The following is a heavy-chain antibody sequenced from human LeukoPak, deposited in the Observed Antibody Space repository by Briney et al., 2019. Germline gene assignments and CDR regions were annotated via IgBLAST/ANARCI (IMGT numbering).Heavy chain of an antibody. CDR2: INHSGST. J-gene: IGHJ4*02. D-gene: IGHD3-16*02. CDR3: VREALTYYDYVWGSYRLASGDY. CDR1: GGSFSGYY. V-gene: IGHV4-34*01. Sequence: SETLSLTCAVHGGSFSGYYWSWIRQPPGKGLEWIGEINHSGSTNYNPSLKSRVTISVDTSKNQFSLKLSSVTAADTAVYYCVREALTYYDYVWGSYRLASGDYWGQGTLVTVSS.